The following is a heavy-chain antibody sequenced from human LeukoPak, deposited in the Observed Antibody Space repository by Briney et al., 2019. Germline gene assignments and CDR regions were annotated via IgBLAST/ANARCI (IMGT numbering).Heavy chain of an antibody. V-gene: IGHV4-31*11. CDR1: GGSISSGGYY. CDR3: ARVKDIVVVPAATASVWFDP. CDR2: IDYSGST. J-gene: IGHJ5*02. Sequence: SQTLSLTCAVSGGSISSGGYYWSWIRHHPGKGLEWIGYIDYSGSTYNNTSLKSRVTRSVDTSKNQFSLKLSSVTAADTAVYYCARVKDIVVVPAATASVWFDPWGQGTLVTVSS. D-gene: IGHD2-2*01.